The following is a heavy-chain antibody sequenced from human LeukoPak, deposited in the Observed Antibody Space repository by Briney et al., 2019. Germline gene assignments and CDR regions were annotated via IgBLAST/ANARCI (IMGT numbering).Heavy chain of an antibody. J-gene: IGHJ4*02. CDR2: ISSSGGST. V-gene: IGHV3-23*01. CDR3: AKDRVGFTMVREVVIDY. D-gene: IGHD3-10*01. Sequence: TGGSPRLSCAASGFTFSSYAMSWVRQAPGKGLEWVSAISSSGGSTYYADSVKGRFTISRDNSKNTVYLQMNSLRAEDTAVYYCAKDRVGFTMVREVVIDYWGQGALVTVTS. CDR1: GFTFSSYA.